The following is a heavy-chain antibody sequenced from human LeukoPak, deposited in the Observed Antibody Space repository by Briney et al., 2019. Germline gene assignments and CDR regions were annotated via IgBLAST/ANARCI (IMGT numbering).Heavy chain of an antibody. CDR3: AREYGSSGYYAFDI. J-gene: IGHJ3*02. D-gene: IGHD3-22*01. CDR1: GGSFSGYY. Sequence: SETLSLTCAVHGGSFSGYYWSWIRHPPGKGLEWIGEINHSGSTNYNPSLKSRVTISVDTSKNQFSLKLSSVTAADTAVYYCAREYGSSGYYAFDIWGQGTMVTVSS. CDR2: INHSGST. V-gene: IGHV4-34*01.